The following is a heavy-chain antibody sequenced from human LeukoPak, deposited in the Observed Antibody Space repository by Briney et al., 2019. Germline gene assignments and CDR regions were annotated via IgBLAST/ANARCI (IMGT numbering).Heavy chain of an antibody. CDR3: ARAGLTLSCGRDCFANYFDY. V-gene: IGHV1-46*01. CDR2: INPRGGST. CDR1: GYTLTSCN. Sequence: GASVKVSCKASGYTLTSCNMHWVRQAPGQGLEWMGIINPRGGSTSYAKKFQGRVTMTRDTSTNTIYMELSSLRSEDTAVYYCARAGLTLSCGRDCFANYFDYWGRGTLVTVSS. J-gene: IGHJ4*02. D-gene: IGHD2-21*02.